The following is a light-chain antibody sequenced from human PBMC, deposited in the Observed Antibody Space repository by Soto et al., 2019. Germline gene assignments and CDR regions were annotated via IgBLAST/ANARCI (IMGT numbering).Light chain of an antibody. V-gene: IGLV2-8*01. Sequence: QSALTQPPSASWSPGQSVTISCTGSKSDIGICDFVSWYQHHPGKAPRLIIYEVVQRPSGVPDRFSGSKSGNTASLTVSGLQAADEADYFCKSYAGSNTYVFGTGTKVTVL. CDR1: KSDIGICDF. CDR3: KSYAGSNTYV. CDR2: EVV. J-gene: IGLJ1*01.